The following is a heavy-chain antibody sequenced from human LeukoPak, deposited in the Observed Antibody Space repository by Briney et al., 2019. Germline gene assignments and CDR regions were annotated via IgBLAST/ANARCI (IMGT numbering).Heavy chain of an antibody. V-gene: IGHV3-21*01. CDR1: GFTFSSYS. J-gene: IGHJ6*03. CDR3: ARDTGVVVPQYYMDV. D-gene: IGHD2-2*01. CDR2: ISSSSSYI. Sequence: GGSLRLSCAASGFTFSSYSMNWVRQAPGKGLEWVSSISSSSSYIYYADSVKGRFTISRDNAKNSLYLQMNSLGAEDTAVYYCARDTGVVVPQYYMDVWGKGTTVTVSS.